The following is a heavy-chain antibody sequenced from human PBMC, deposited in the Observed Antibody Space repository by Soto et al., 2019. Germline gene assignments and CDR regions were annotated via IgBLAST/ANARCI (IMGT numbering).Heavy chain of an antibody. J-gene: IGHJ6*02. CDR3: AHLPYDFYGMDV. CDR1: GFSLSTSGVG. Sequence: QITLKESGPTLVKPTQTLTLTCTFSGFSLSTSGVGVGWIRQPPGKALEWLALIYWNDDKRYSPSLKSRLTITKDTSKNQVVLTMTNMDPVYTATYYCAHLPYDFYGMDVWGQGTTVTVSS. V-gene: IGHV2-5*01. CDR2: IYWNDDK.